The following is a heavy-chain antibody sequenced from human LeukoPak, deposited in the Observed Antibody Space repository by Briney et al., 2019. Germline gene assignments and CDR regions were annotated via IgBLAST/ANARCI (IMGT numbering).Heavy chain of an antibody. CDR2: VNWNGGST. CDR3: ARGLWSNPRYYFDY. J-gene: IGHJ4*02. CDR1: GFTFDDYG. Sequence: GGSLRLSCAASGFTFDDYGMSWVRQAPGKGLEWISGVNWNGGSTGYADSVKGRFTISRDNAKNSLYLQMNSLRAEDTALYYCARGLWSNPRYYFDYWGQGTLVTVSS. D-gene: IGHD3-16*02. V-gene: IGHV3-20*04.